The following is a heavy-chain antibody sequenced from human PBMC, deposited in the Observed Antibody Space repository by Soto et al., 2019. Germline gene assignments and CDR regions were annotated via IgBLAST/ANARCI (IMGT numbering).Heavy chain of an antibody. Sequence: ASVKVSCKASGGTFSRYTISWVRQAPGQGLEWMGRIIPILGIANYAQKFQGRVTITADKSTSTAYMELSSLRSEDTAVYYCARAERYCSGGSCYYSWFDPWGQGTLVTVSS. CDR2: IIPILGIA. D-gene: IGHD2-15*01. CDR1: GGTFSRYT. CDR3: ARAERYCSGGSCYYSWFDP. V-gene: IGHV1-69*02. J-gene: IGHJ5*02.